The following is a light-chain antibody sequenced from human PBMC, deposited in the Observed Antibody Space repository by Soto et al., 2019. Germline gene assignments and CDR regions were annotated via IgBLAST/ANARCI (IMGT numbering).Light chain of an antibody. CDR1: QSILSTSNNKNY. CDR3: QQYYITPWT. J-gene: IGKJ1*01. CDR2: WAS. V-gene: IGKV4-1*01. Sequence: VMTQSPDSLAVSLGERATINCKSSQSILSTSNNKNYLAWYQQKPGQPPKLIIYWASTRDSGVPDRFSGSGSGTDFTLTISRLQAEDVAVYYCQQYYITPWTFGQGTKVEIK.